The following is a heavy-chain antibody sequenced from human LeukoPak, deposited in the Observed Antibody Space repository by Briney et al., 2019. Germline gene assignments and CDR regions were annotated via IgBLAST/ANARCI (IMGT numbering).Heavy chain of an antibody. V-gene: IGHV3-48*03. Sequence: GGSLRLSCAASGFTFSNYEMNWVRQAPGKGLEWVSYISSSGYIIYYADSVKGRFTISRDNSKNTLYLQMDSLRAEDTAIYYCAKDRYCSGGTCSSDFDYWGQGTLVTVSS. CDR2: ISSSGYII. D-gene: IGHD2-15*01. CDR1: GFTFSNYE. CDR3: AKDRYCSGGTCSSDFDY. J-gene: IGHJ4*02.